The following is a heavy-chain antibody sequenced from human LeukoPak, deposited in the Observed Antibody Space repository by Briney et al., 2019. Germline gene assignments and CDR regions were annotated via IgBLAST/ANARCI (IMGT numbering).Heavy chain of an antibody. Sequence: ASVKVSCKASGYTFLDYHMYWVRQAPGRGLECMGWINPNSGGTSYAQKFQGRVTMTRDTSLSTAYMELSSLRSDGTAVYYCALDLPRSGPRGVFDYWGQGTQVTVSS. J-gene: IGHJ4*02. V-gene: IGHV1-2*02. D-gene: IGHD3-3*01. CDR1: GYTFLDYH. CDR2: INPNSGGT. CDR3: ALDLPRSGPRGVFDY.